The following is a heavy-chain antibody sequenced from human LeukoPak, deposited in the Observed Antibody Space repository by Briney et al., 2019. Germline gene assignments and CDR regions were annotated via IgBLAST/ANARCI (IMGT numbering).Heavy chain of an antibody. V-gene: IGHV4-34*01. CDR3: ASGEVAVPADTELTSGMDV. Sequence: PSETLSLTCAVYGGSFSGYYWSWIRQPPGKGLDWLGEINHSGSTNYNPSLKSRVTISVDTSKNQFSLKLSSVTAADTAVYYCASGEVAVPADTELTSGMDVWGQGTTVTVSS. J-gene: IGHJ6*02. CDR1: GGSFSGYY. CDR2: INHSGST. D-gene: IGHD2-2*01.